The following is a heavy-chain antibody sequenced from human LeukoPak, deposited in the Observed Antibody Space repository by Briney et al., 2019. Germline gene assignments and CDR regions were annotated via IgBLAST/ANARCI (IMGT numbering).Heavy chain of an antibody. Sequence: GGSLRLSCKGSRYSFTNYWIIWVRQMPGKGLEWMGRIDPSDSYTNYSPSFQGHVTISADKSNSTAYLQWSGLKASDTAMYYCARLCPRYDCGMDVWGQGTSVTVSS. J-gene: IGHJ6*02. CDR3: ARLCPRYDCGMDV. V-gene: IGHV5-10-1*01. CDR2: IDPSDSYT. CDR1: RYSFTNYW.